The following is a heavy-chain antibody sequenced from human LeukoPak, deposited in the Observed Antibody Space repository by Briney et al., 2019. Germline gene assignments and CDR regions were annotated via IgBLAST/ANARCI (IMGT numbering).Heavy chain of an antibody. CDR3: AKDHRVAVATNYYYYYMDV. J-gene: IGHJ6*03. V-gene: IGHV3-33*06. D-gene: IGHD6-19*01. Sequence: PGRSLRLSCAASGFTFSSYGVHWVRQAPGKGLEWVAVIWYDGSNKYYADSVKGRFTISRDNSKNTLYLQMNSLRAEDTAVYYCAKDHRVAVATNYYYYYMDVWGKGTTVTVSS. CDR2: IWYDGSNK. CDR1: GFTFSSYG.